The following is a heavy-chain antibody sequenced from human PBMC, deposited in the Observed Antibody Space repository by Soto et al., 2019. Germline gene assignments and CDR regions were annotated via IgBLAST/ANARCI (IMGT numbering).Heavy chain of an antibody. CDR1: GFPFNTYA. D-gene: IGHD5-18*01. V-gene: IGHV3-23*01. CDR2: ISESGDNA. Sequence: GGSLRLSCAASGFPFNTYAMSWVRQAPGKGPEWVSAISESGDNAFYTDSVQGRFTISRDNSYNILYLQMNSLRAEDTALYFCEKGGYIYGLDPWGQGTLVTVSS. J-gene: IGHJ5*02. CDR3: EKGGYIYGLDP.